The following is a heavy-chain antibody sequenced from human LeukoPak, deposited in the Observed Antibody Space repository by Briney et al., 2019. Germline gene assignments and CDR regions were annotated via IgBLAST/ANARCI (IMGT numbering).Heavy chain of an antibody. CDR2: ISSSSSYI. J-gene: IGHJ4*02. Sequence: GGSLRLSCAASGFTFSSCSMNWVRQAPGKGLEWVSSISSSSSYIYYADSVKGRFTISRDNAKNSLYLQMNSLRAEDTAVYYCASKAAAVRHLDYWGQGTLVTVSS. CDR1: GFTFSSCS. D-gene: IGHD6-13*01. V-gene: IGHV3-21*01. CDR3: ASKAAAVRHLDY.